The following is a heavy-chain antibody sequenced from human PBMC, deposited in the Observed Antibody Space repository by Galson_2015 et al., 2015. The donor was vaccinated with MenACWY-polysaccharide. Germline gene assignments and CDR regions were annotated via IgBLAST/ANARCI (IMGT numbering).Heavy chain of an antibody. V-gene: IGHV3-7*01. CDR1: GLTFSGYW. J-gene: IGHJ5*02. CDR2: IKQDGSAK. D-gene: IGHD6-6*01. CDR3: ARGRQLVGP. Sequence: SLRLSCAASGLTFSGYWMTWVRRAPGKGLEWVANIKQDGSAKNYVDSVKGRFTISRDNAKNSMYLQINSLRGEDTAVYYCARGRQLVGPWGQGTLVTVSS.